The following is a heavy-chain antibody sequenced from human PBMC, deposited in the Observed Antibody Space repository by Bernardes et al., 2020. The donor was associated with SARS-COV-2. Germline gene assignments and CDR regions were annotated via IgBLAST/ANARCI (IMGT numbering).Heavy chain of an antibody. V-gene: IGHV4-39*01. CDR3: AGSSCGIDCYIGGLRSWDYGMDV. CDR1: GGAISSSNYY. D-gene: IGHD2-21*01. Sequence: LSLTCTVSGGAISSSNYYWGWIRQPPGKGLEWIGSFYSSGSSYYNPSLQNRVSHSVDTSKNQFSLSLRFVTAADTAVYYCAGSSCGIDCYIGGLRSWDYGMDVWGQGTTVTVSS. J-gene: IGHJ6*02. CDR2: FYSSGSS.